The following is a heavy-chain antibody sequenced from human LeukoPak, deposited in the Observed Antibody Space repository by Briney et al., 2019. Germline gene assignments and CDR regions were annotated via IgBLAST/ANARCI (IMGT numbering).Heavy chain of an antibody. D-gene: IGHD5-24*01. CDR3: AREIEMATSRLFDY. J-gene: IGHJ4*02. CDR2: INPNSGGT. CDR1: GYTFTGYY. V-gene: IGHV1-2*02. Sequence: GASVKVSCKASGYTFTGYYMHWVRQAPGQGLEWMGWINPNSGGTNYAQKFQGRVTMTRDMSTSTVYMELSSLRSEDTAVYYCAREIEMATSRLFDYWGQGTLVTVSS.